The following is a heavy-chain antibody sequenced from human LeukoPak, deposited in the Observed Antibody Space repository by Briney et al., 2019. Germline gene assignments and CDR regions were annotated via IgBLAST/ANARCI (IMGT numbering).Heavy chain of an antibody. Sequence: GGSLRLSCAASGFNFKSFWMSWVRHVPTKGLEWVATIYYDGSGKYYVDSVKGRFTISRDNVKNSLYLEMNSLRAEDTAIYFCAKYPRTFDFWGQGILVTVSS. D-gene: IGHD2-2*02. CDR3: AKYPRTFDF. CDR1: GFNFKSFW. V-gene: IGHV3-7*01. J-gene: IGHJ4*02. CDR2: IYYDGSGK.